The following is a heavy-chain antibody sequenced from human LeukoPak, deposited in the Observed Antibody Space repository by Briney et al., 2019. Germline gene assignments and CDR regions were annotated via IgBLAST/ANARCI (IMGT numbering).Heavy chain of an antibody. V-gene: IGHV3-30*02. CDR2: IRNDGSNK. CDR1: GFTFSDYS. J-gene: IGHJ3*02. D-gene: IGHD3-3*01. CDR3: AKVARDDFWSGSSGAFDI. Sequence: GGSLRLSCAASGFTFSDYSMHWVCQAPGQGLEWVALIRNDGSNKYYADSVKGRFTISRDNSKNTLYLQMNSLRTEDTAVYYCAKVARDDFWSGSSGAFDIWGQGTMVTVSS.